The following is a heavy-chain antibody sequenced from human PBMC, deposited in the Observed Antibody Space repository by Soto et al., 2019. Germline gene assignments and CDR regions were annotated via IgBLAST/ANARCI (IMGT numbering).Heavy chain of an antibody. D-gene: IGHD2-15*01. CDR3: ASARGGDYVDY. CDR2: IYYTGST. V-gene: IGHV4-31*03. J-gene: IGHJ4*02. Sequence: VQLQESGPGLVKPSQTLSLTCTVSGGSISRGGYYWTWIRQHPGKGLEGVGYIYYTGSTYYNPSLKSRVAISVDTSKNQFSLRRSSVTAADTAVNYCASARGGDYVDYWGQGTLVTVSS. CDR1: GGSISRGGYY.